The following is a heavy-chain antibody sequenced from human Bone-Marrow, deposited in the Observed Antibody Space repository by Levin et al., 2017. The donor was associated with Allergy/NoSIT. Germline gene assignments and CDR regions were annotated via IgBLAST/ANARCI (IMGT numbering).Heavy chain of an antibody. D-gene: IGHD4-23*01. CDR2: IWYDGSTK. V-gene: IGHV3-33*06. Sequence: KGLEWVAAIWYDGSTKYYGDSVKGRFTISRDNSKNTLYLQMDSLRVGDTAVYFCSKSLGGGNSAAGFDHWGQGTLVTVSS. J-gene: IGHJ4*02. CDR3: SKSLGGGNSAAGFDH.